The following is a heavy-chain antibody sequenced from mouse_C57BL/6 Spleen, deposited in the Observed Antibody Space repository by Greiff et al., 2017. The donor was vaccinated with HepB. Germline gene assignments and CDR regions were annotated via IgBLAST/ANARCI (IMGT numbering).Heavy chain of an antibody. D-gene: IGHD2-1*01. V-gene: IGHV1-80*01. CDR2: IYPGDGDT. CDR3: ARSTYGNGYFDV. Sequence: VQVVESGAELVKPGASVKISCKASGYAFSSYWMNWVKQRPGKGLEWIGQIYPGDGDTNYNGKFKGKATLTADKSSSTAYMQLSSLTSEDSAVYFCARSTYGNGYFDVWGTGTTVTVSS. J-gene: IGHJ1*03. CDR1: GYAFSSYW.